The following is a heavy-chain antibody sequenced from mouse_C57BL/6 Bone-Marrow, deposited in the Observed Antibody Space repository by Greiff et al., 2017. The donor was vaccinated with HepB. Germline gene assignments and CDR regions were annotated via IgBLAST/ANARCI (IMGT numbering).Heavy chain of an antibody. CDR1: GYTFTEYT. V-gene: IGHV1-62-2*01. D-gene: IGHD1-1*01. J-gene: IGHJ3*01. CDR3: ARHEDRGNYPAWFAY. Sequence: VQGVESGAELVKPGASVKLSCKASGYTFTEYTIHWVKQRSGQGLEWIGWFYPGSGSIKYNEKFKDKATLTADKSSSTVYMELSRLTSEDSAVYFCARHEDRGNYPAWFAYWGQGTLVTVSA. CDR2: FYPGSGSI.